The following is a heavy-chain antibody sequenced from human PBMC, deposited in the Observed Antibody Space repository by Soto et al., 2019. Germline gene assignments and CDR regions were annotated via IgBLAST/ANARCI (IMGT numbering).Heavy chain of an antibody. Sequence: GESLKNSCKGSGYKFTNYWLGWVLQIPGKGPEWMGIIYPGDSDTRYSPSFQGQVTISADKSISTAYLQWSSLKASDTAMYYCARHFLAYSSGFRFGLDGCGQGTTVTVAS. CDR1: GYKFTNYW. J-gene: IGHJ6*02. CDR3: ARHFLAYSSGFRFGLDG. V-gene: IGHV5-51*01. CDR2: IYPGDSDT. D-gene: IGHD6-19*01.